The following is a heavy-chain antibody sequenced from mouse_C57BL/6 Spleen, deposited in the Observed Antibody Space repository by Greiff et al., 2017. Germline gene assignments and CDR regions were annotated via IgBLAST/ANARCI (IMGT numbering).Heavy chain of an antibody. D-gene: IGHD6-1*01. CDR1: GYTFTDYN. CDR2: INPNNGGT. Sequence: VQLKQSGPELVKPGASVKIPCKASGYTFTDYNMDWVKQSPGKSLEWIGDINPNNGGTIYNQKFQGKATLTVDKSSSTAYLVLRSLTSEDTAVYYCGRRGSAGYEYFDYWGQGTTLTVSS. J-gene: IGHJ2*01. CDR3: GRRGSAGYEYFDY. V-gene: IGHV1-18*01.